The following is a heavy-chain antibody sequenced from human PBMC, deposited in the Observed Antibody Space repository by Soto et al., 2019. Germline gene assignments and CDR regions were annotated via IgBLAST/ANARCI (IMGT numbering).Heavy chain of an antibody. Sequence: VGSLRLSCAASGFTFSSYGMHWVRQAPGKGLEWVAGILYDGSNKYYADSVKGRFTISRDNSKNTLYLQMNSLRAEDTAVYYCAKDVHITGTPRGMDVWGQGTTVIVSS. V-gene: IGHV3-30*18. CDR3: AKDVHITGTPRGMDV. CDR2: ILYDGSNK. CDR1: GFTFSSYG. J-gene: IGHJ6*02. D-gene: IGHD1-20*01.